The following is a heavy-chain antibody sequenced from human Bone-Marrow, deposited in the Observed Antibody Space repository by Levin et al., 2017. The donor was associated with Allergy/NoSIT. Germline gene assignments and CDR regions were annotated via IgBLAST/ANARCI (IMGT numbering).Heavy chain of an antibody. J-gene: IGHJ5*02. CDR2: INHSGST. V-gene: IGHV4-34*01. CDR3: ARGRYSWSGYYTPDNNWFDP. Sequence: GSLRLSCAVYGGSFSDYYWSWIRQPPGKGLEWIGEINHSGSTNYNPSLKSRVTISVDTSKNQFSLKLSSVTAADTAVYYCARGRYSWSGYYTPDNNWFDPWGQGTLVTVSS. CDR1: GGSFSDYY. D-gene: IGHD3-3*01.